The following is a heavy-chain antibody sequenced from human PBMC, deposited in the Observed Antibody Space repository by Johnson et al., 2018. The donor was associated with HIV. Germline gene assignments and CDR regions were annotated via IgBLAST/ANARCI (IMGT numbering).Heavy chain of an antibody. J-gene: IGHJ3*02. D-gene: IGHD2-2*01. CDR2: ISSDTTTM. CDR3: ARYQYTPYLKDDALDI. V-gene: IGHV3-11*04. Sequence: VQLVESGGGLVKPGGSLRLSCAASGFTFSNFYMSWIRQAPGKGLEWVAYISSDTTTMYYSDSVRGRFTISRDNVKNSLHLQMNSLGAEDTAVYYCARYQYTPYLKDDALDIWGQGTMVTVSS. CDR1: GFTFSNFY.